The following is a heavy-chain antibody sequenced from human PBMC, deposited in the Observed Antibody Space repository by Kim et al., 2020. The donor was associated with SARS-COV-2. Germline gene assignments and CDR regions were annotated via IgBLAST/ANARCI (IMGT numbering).Heavy chain of an antibody. J-gene: IGHJ4*02. CDR1: GFIFSNYA. D-gene: IGHD3-10*01. Sequence: GGSLRLSCAGSGFIFSNYAVSWVRQAPGKGLEWVSAISGSGDRTFYTDSVRGRVTISRDNSKNTVYLQLNGLRVEDAAVYYCAKHWGSGTYYNYCDYWGQGSLVTVSS. V-gene: IGHV3-23*01. CDR3: AKHWGSGTYYNYCDY. CDR2: ISGSGDRT.